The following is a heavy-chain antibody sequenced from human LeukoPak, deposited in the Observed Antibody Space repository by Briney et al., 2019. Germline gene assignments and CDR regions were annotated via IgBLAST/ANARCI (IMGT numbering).Heavy chain of an antibody. J-gene: IGHJ4*02. CDR3: AKDLSVAGRDY. CDR1: GFTFSNYG. D-gene: IGHD6-19*01. Sequence: GRSLRLSCAASGFTFSNYGMHRVRQAPGKGLEWVAVISYDGSNKYYADSVKGRFTISRDNSKNTLYLQMNSLRAEDTAVYYCAKDLSVAGRDYWGQGTLVTVSS. CDR2: ISYDGSNK. V-gene: IGHV3-30*18.